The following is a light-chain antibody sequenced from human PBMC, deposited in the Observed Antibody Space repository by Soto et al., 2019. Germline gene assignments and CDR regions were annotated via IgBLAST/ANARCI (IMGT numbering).Light chain of an antibody. CDR3: AAWDDSLNGSYV. CDR2: SNT. J-gene: IGLJ1*01. CDR1: SSNIGTNT. V-gene: IGLV1-44*01. Sequence: QSVLTQPPSASVTPGQRVTISCSGSSSNIGTNTVNWYQQLPGTAPKLLIYSNTHRPSGVPDRFAGSKSGTSASLAISGLQSEDEADYYCAAWDDSLNGSYVFGTGTKVTAL.